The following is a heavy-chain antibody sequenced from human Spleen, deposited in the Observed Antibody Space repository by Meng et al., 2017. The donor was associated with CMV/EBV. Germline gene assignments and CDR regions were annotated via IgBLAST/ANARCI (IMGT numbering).Heavy chain of an antibody. CDR3: ALQLGYHAFDI. CDR2: ISGSGGST. V-gene: IGHV3-23*01. CDR1: GFTFSSYS. D-gene: IGHD1-1*01. J-gene: IGHJ3*02. Sequence: ETLSLTCAASGFTFSSYSMNWVRQAPGKGLEWVSAISGSGGSTYYADSVKGRFTISRDNSKNTLYLQMNSLRAEDTAVYYCALQLGYHAFDIWGQGTMVTVSS.